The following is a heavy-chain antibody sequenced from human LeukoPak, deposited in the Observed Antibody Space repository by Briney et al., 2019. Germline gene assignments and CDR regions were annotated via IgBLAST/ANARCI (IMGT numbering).Heavy chain of an antibody. D-gene: IGHD3-10*01. CDR1: GGSISSYY. Sequence: PSETLSLTCTVSGGSISSYYWSWIRQPPGKGLEWIGYIYYSGSTNYNPSLKSRVTISVDTPKNQFSLKLSSVTAADTAVYYCARDDHYGSGAFDYWGQGTLVTVSS. CDR2: IYYSGST. CDR3: ARDDHYGSGAFDY. V-gene: IGHV4-59*01. J-gene: IGHJ4*02.